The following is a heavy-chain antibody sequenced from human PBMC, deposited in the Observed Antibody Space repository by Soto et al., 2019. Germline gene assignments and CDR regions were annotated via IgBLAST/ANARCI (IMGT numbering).Heavy chain of an antibody. D-gene: IGHD1-26*01. CDR1: GVTFSSET. CDR2: IIPLFGTA. Sequence: QVQLVQSGADVKKPGSSVKVSCQASGVTFSSETLGWVRQAPGQGLEWVGGIIPLFGTASYAQKFQGRVTITGDKSPSTVYRGLSSLRSNDPAVYFCATEWGENPASPFDAWGQGPRVPVPS. V-gene: IGHV1-69*06. CDR3: ATEWGENPASPFDA. J-gene: IGHJ4*02.